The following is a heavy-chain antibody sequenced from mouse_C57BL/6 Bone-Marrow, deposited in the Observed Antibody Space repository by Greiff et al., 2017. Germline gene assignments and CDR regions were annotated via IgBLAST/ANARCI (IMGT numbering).Heavy chain of an antibody. CDR2: SRNKANDYTT. V-gene: IGHV7-1*01. J-gene: IGHJ4*01. D-gene: IGHD3-2*02. CDR3: ARDADSSGWYAMDY. Sequence: EVMLVESGGGLVQSGRSLRLSCATSGFTFRDFYMEWVRQAPGKGLEWIAASRNKANDYTTEYSASVKGRFIVSRDTSQSILYLQMNALRAEDTAIYYCARDADSSGWYAMDYWGQGTSVTVSS. CDR1: GFTFRDFY.